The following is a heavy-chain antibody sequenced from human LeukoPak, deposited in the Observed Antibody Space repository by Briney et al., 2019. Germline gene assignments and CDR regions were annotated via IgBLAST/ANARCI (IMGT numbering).Heavy chain of an antibody. CDR2: ISFDGSDK. V-gene: IGHV3-30*18. CDR1: GCTFSRYG. Sequence: GGSLRLSCEASGCTFSRYGMHWVRRAPGKGLEWVAVISFDGSDKYYADSVSGRFTISRDNSKNTLYVQMNSLRAEDTAVYYCAKDRAAMPTYYFDYWGQGAQVTVSS. J-gene: IGHJ4*02. D-gene: IGHD2-2*01. CDR3: AKDRAAMPTYYFDY.